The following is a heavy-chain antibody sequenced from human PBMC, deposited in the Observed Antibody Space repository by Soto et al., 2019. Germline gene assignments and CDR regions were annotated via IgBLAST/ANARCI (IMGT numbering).Heavy chain of an antibody. J-gene: IGHJ6*02. CDR3: GRDKKCSGGSCYEGSMDV. Sequence: QVQLVESGGGVVQPGRSLRLSCAASGFTFSSYGMHWVRQAPGKGLEWVAVIWYDGSNKYYADSVKGRFTISRDNSKNTLYLQMSSMRAEDRAYYYCGRDKKCSGGSCYEGSMDVWGQGTTVTVSS. V-gene: IGHV3-33*01. CDR2: IWYDGSNK. D-gene: IGHD2-15*01. CDR1: GFTFSSYG.